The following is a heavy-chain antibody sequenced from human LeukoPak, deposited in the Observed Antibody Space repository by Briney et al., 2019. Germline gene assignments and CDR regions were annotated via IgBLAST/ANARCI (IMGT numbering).Heavy chain of an antibody. CDR2: IIPIFGTA. J-gene: IGHJ5*02. D-gene: IGHD4-17*01. Sequence: SVKVSCKASGGTFSSYAISWVRQAPGQGLEWMGGIIPIFGTANYAQKFQGRVTITADESTSAAYMELSSLRSEDTAVYYCARERGGDYVFDPWGQGTLVTVSS. CDR1: GGTFSSYA. V-gene: IGHV1-69*13. CDR3: ARERGGDYVFDP.